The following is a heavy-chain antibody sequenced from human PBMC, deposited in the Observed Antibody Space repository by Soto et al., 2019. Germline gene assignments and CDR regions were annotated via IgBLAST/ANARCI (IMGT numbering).Heavy chain of an antibody. CDR1: GFTFSSYG. J-gene: IGHJ4*02. CDR2: ISYDGSNK. Sequence: GGSLRLSCAASGFTFSSYGMHWVRQAPGKGLEWVAVISYDGSNKYYADSVKGRFTISRDNSKNTLYLQMNSLRAEDTAVYYCAKLHEYSYGYPSDYWGQGTLVTVSS. V-gene: IGHV3-30*18. D-gene: IGHD5-18*01. CDR3: AKLHEYSYGYPSDY.